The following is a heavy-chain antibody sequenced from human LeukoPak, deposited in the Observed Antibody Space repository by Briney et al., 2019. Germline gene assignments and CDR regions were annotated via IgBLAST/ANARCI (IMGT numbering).Heavy chain of an antibody. Sequence: EASVKVSCKASGYTFTSYGISWVRQAPGQGLEWMGWISAYNGNTNYAQKLQGRVTMTTDTSTSTAYMELRSLRSDDTAVYYCARMSPMWYYYDSSGRMRAFDIWGQGTMVTVSS. CDR1: GYTFTSYG. V-gene: IGHV1-18*01. CDR3: ARMSPMWYYYDSSGRMRAFDI. CDR2: ISAYNGNT. J-gene: IGHJ3*02. D-gene: IGHD3-22*01.